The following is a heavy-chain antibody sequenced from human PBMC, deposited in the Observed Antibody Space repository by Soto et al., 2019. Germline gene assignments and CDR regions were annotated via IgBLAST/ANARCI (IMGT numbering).Heavy chain of an antibody. CDR3: ARDVFLPVAVSGWGAHADFYT. Sequence: HPGGSLRLACAASGFTFSSYWMSWVRQAPGKGLEWVANIKQDGSEKYYVDSVKGRFTISRDNAKNSLYLQMNSLRAEDTAVYYCARDVFLPVAVSGWGAHADFYTWGQGAMLTISS. J-gene: IGHJ3*01. CDR1: GFTFSSYW. D-gene: IGHD6-19*01. V-gene: IGHV3-7*05. CDR2: IKQDGSEK.